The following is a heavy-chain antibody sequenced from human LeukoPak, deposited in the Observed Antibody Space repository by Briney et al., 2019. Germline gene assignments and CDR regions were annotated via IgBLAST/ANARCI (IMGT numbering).Heavy chain of an antibody. CDR2: IYSGGST. J-gene: IGHJ4*02. D-gene: IGHD5-18*01. Sequence: QPGGSLRLSCAASGFTVSSNYMSWVRQAPGKGLEWVSVIYSGGSTYYADSVKGRFTISRDNSKNTLYLQMNSLRAEDTAVYYCARNGGYSYGTSLIDYWGQGTLVTVSS. V-gene: IGHV3-53*01. CDR3: ARNGGYSYGTSLIDY. CDR1: GFTVSSNY.